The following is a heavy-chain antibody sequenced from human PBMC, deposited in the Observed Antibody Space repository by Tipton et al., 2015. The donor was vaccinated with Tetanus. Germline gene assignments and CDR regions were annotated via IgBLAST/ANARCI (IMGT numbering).Heavy chain of an antibody. J-gene: IGHJ4*02. CDR1: GYTFTNYG. V-gene: IGHV1-2*02. CDR3: ARDSYVTGTTSHFDF. Sequence: QLVQSGPEVKKPGSSVKVSCKAFGYTFTNYGIHWVRQAPGQGLEWLGWINPDSGGTKYTQNFQGRVTMTRDTPTTTVYLELTSLKSDDTAVYYCARDSYVTGTTSHFDFWGQGSLVNVSS. CDR2: INPDSGGT. D-gene: IGHD1-7*01.